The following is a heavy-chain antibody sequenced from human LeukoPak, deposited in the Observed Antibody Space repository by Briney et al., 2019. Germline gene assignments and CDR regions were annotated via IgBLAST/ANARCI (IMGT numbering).Heavy chain of an antibody. D-gene: IGHD2/OR15-2a*01. J-gene: IGHJ1*01. CDR3: AREIIGREYFQH. V-gene: IGHV3-66*01. Sequence: GGSLRLSCAASGFTVSSNYMSWVRQAPGKGLEWVSAIYSGGSTYYADSVKGRFTISRDNSKNTLHLQMNSLRAEDTAVYYCAREIIGREYFQHWGQGTLVTVSS. CDR1: GFTVSSNY. CDR2: IYSGGST.